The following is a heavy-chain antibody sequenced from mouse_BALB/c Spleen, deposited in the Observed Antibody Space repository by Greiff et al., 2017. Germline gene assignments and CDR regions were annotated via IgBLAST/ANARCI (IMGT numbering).Heavy chain of an antibody. CDR2: ISSGGSYT. V-gene: IGHV5-9-3*01. Sequence: EVQLVESGGGLVKPGGSLKLSCAASGFTFSSYAMSWVRQTPEKRLEWVATISSGGSYTYYPASVKGRFTISRDSAKNTLYLQMSSLRSEDTAMYYCARQDYGSSLLAYWGQGTLVTVSA. D-gene: IGHD1-1*01. J-gene: IGHJ3*01. CDR3: ARQDYGSSLLAY. CDR1: GFTFSSYA.